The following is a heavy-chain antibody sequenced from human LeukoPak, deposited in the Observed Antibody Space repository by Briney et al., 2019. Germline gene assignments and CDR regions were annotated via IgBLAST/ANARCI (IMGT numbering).Heavy chain of an antibody. CDR1: GFTFSTYA. V-gene: IGHV3-23*01. CDR3: AKESRRDTAGYPPDY. CDR2: IVGGGGST. Sequence: PGGSLRLSCAASGFTFSTYAMSWVRQAPGKGLEWVSAIVGGGGSTFYADSVKGRFTISRDNSKNTLYLQMNSLRAEDTAIYYCAKESRRDTAGYPPDYWGQGTLVTVSS. J-gene: IGHJ4*02. D-gene: IGHD3-9*01.